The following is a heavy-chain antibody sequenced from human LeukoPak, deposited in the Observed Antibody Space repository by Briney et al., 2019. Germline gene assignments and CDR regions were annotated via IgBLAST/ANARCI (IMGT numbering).Heavy chain of an antibody. Sequence: GGSLRLSCAASGFTFSSYAMSWVRQARGKGLEWVPGISSGGNTNYAGSVKGRFTISRDNSKNTLFLQLNSLRAEDTALYYCAKAAGGGTYSYGSWGQGTLVTVSS. CDR3: AKAAGGGTYSYGS. CDR1: GFTFSSYA. V-gene: IGHV3-23*01. J-gene: IGHJ5*02. D-gene: IGHD1-26*01. CDR2: ISSGGNT.